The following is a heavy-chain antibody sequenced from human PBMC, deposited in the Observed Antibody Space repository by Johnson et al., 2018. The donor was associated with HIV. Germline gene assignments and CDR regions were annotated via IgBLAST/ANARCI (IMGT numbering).Heavy chain of an antibody. V-gene: IGHV3-23*04. CDR2: IYSGGST. CDR3: TTDRATYDAFDI. CDR1: GFTFSSYA. J-gene: IGHJ3*02. Sequence: EVQLVESGGGLVKPGGSLRLSCAASGFTFSSYAMSWVRQAPGKGLDWVSAIYSGGSTYYADSVKGRFTISRDNSKNTLYLQMNSLKTEDTAVYYCTTDRATYDAFDIWGQGTLVTVSS. D-gene: IGHD1-26*01.